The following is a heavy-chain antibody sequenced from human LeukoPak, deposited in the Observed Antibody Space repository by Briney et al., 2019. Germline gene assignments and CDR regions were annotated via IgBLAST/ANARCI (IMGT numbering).Heavy chain of an antibody. D-gene: IGHD3-22*01. V-gene: IGHV1-46*03. CDR3: ATYDSSGYLDY. CDR2: INPSGGST. Sequence: ASVKVSCTASGYTFTSYYMHWVRQAPGQGLEWMGIINPSGGSTSFAQKFQGRVTLTEDTSTDTAYMELSSLRSEDTAVYYCATYDSSGYLDYWGQGTLVTVSS. CDR1: GYTFTSYY. J-gene: IGHJ4*02.